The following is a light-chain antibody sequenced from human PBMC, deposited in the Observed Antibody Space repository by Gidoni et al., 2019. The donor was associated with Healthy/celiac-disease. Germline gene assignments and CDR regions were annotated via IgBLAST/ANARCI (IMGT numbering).Light chain of an antibody. J-gene: IGKJ2*01. CDR2: AAS. CDR3: QQYYSYPEYT. Sequence: AIRITQSPSSLSASTGDRVTITCRASQGISSYLAWYQQKPGKAPKLLIYAASTLQSGVPSRFSGSGSGTDFTLTISCLQSEDFATYYCQQYYSYPEYTFXQXTKLEIK. V-gene: IGKV1-8*01. CDR1: QGISSY.